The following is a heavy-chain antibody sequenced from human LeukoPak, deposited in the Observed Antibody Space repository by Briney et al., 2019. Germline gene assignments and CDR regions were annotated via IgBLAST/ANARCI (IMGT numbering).Heavy chain of an antibody. J-gene: IGHJ5*02. CDR1: GFTFADFA. Sequence: GGSLRLSCAASGFTFADFAMHWVRQVPGKGLEWVSGTVWNGAVIDYADSVKGRFTISRDNAKNSLYLQMNSLRAEDTAVYYCARTPTDPSRGISWGQGTLVTVSS. CDR2: TVWNGAVI. CDR3: ARTPTDPSRGIS. V-gene: IGHV3-9*01. D-gene: IGHD1-26*01.